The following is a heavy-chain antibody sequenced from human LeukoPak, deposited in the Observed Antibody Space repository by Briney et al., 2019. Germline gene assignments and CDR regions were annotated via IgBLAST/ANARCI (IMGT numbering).Heavy chain of an antibody. CDR1: GGSISSYY. CDR3: ARQTMVRGVYGFDP. V-gene: IGHV4-59*08. D-gene: IGHD3-10*01. CDR2: IYYSGST. J-gene: IGHJ5*02. Sequence: SETLSLTCTVSGGSISSYYWSWIRQPPGKGLEWIGYIYYSGSTNYSPSLKSRVTISVDTSKNQFSLKLSSVTAADTAVYYCARQTMVRGVYGFDPWGQGTLVTVSS.